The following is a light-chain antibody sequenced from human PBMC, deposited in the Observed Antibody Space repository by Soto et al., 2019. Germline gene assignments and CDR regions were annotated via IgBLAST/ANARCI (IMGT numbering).Light chain of an antibody. CDR3: QQYGDSPVT. Sequence: EIVVTQSPGTLSLSPGERATLSCRASQSVNFYLAWYQQKPGQAPRLLISDASSRATDVPDRFSGSGSGTDFTLTITRLEPEDFEVYYCQQYGDSPVTFGQGTKVDIK. CDR1: QSVNFY. J-gene: IGKJ1*01. V-gene: IGKV3-20*01. CDR2: DAS.